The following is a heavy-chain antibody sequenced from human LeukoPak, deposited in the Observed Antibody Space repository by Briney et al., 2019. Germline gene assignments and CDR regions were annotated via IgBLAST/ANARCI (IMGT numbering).Heavy chain of an antibody. Sequence: ASVKVSCKASGYTLTSYYMHWVRQAPGQGLEWMGIINPSGGSTSYAQKFQGRVTMTRDTSTSTVYMELSSLRSEDTAVYYCARGGYSRSWPPPIYYYYGMDVWGQGTTVTVSS. D-gene: IGHD6-13*01. V-gene: IGHV1-46*01. J-gene: IGHJ6*02. CDR3: ARGGYSRSWPPPIYYYYGMDV. CDR1: GYTLTSYY. CDR2: INPSGGST.